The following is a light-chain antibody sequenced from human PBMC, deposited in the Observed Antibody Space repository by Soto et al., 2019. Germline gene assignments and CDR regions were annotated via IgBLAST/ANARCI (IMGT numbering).Light chain of an antibody. CDR2: DVS. CDR3: SSSTTTTTRI. CDR1: SSDIGSTKY. J-gene: IGLJ2*01. Sequence: QSALTQPASVSGSPGQSITVSCTGTSSDIGSTKYVSWYQQHPGKAPKLIIYDVSDRPSGVSSRFSGSKSGNSASLTISGLQAEDEADYYRSSSTTTTTRIFGGGTKVTVL. V-gene: IGLV2-14*03.